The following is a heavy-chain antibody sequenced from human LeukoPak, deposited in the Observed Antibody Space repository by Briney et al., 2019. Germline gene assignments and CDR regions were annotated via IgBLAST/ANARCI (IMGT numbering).Heavy chain of an antibody. Sequence: ASVKVSCKASGYTFTGYYIHWVRQAPGQGLEWMGRINPNSGGTSYAQKFQGRATMTRDTSISTADMELSRLQSDDTAVYYCAREALTYDFDYWGQGTLVTVSS. J-gene: IGHJ4*02. CDR2: INPNSGGT. CDR1: GYTFTGYY. V-gene: IGHV1-2*06. CDR3: AREALTYDFDY. D-gene: IGHD2-21*01.